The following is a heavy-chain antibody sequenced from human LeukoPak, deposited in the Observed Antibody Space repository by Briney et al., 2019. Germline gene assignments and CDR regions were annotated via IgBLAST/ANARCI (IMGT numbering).Heavy chain of an antibody. CDR2: IWYDGSSK. CDR1: GFTFSSYA. V-gene: IGHV3-33*08. Sequence: GGSLRLSCAASGFTFSSYAMSWVRQAPGKGLEWVALIWYDGSSKHYADSVRGRFTISRDNSKNTLYLQMNSLRAEDTAVYYCARDFELSHWGQGTLVTVSS. D-gene: IGHD3-16*02. J-gene: IGHJ4*02. CDR3: ARDFELSH.